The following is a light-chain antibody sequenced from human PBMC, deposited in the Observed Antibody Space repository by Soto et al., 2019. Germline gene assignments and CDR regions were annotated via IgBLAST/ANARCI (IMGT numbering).Light chain of an antibody. V-gene: IGKV3-20*01. CDR3: QQYGSTPLT. CDR1: QSVKNNY. J-gene: IGKJ4*01. CDR2: DAS. Sequence: EIVLKQSPDTLSLSPGERATLSCRASQSVKNNYLAWYQQKPGQPPRFLIYDASSMATGIPDRFSGSVSGTDFTLTISRLEPEDFAVYYCQQYGSTPLTFGGGTKVDI.